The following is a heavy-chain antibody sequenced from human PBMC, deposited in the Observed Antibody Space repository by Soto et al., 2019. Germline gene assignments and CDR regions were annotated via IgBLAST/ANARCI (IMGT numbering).Heavy chain of an antibody. CDR1: GFKFTDFA. Sequence: GQLVESGGGEVQPGRSLRLSCAASGFKFTDFALHWVRQAPGKGLEWVAIIAYDGSEKHYADSVKGRFAISRDNPKNTLYLESNSLRPEGTAVYFCARRAWHSYYAIDVWGQGTTVTVFS. V-gene: IGHV3-30*09. D-gene: IGHD1-26*01. CDR3: ARRAWHSYYAIDV. J-gene: IGHJ6*02. CDR2: IAYDGSEK.